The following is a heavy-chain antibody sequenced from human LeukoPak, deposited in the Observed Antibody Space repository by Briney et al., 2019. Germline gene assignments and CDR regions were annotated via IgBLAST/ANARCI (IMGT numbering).Heavy chain of an antibody. V-gene: IGHV3-23*01. CDR1: GFTFSSYA. D-gene: IGHD3-10*01. CDR2: ISGSGGST. Sequence: GGSLRLSCAASGFTFSSYAMSWVRQAPGKGLEWVSAISGSGGSTYYADSVKGRFTISRDNSKNTLYLQMNSLRAEDTAVYYCAKVAWFGELLYKAHAFDIWGQGTMVTVSS. CDR3: AKVAWFGELLYKAHAFDI. J-gene: IGHJ3*02.